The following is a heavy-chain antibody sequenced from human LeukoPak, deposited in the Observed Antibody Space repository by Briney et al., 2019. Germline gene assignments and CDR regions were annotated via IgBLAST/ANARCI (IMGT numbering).Heavy chain of an antibody. Sequence: SVKVSCKASGGTFSSYASSWVRQAPGQGLEWMGGIIPIFGRANCAQKFQGRGTITADESTSTAYMELSSLRSEDTAVYYCARDQRLVGATTVYYYFDYRAQGTLVPVYS. V-gene: IGHV1-69*13. J-gene: IGHJ4*02. CDR2: IIPIFGRA. CDR3: ARDQRLVGATTVYYYFDY. CDR1: GGTFSSYA. D-gene: IGHD1-26*01.